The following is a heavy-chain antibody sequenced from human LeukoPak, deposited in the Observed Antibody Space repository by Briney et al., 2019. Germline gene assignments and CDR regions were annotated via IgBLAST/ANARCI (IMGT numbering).Heavy chain of an antibody. CDR3: ARAPYYYDSSGYPYFDY. J-gene: IGHJ4*02. Sequence: SETLSLTCTVSGGSISSYHWSWIRQPPGKGLEWIGYIYYSGSTNYNPSLKSRVTISVDTSKNQFSLKLSSVTAADTAVYYCARAPYYYDSSGYPYFDYWGQGTLVTVSS. V-gene: IGHV4-59*01. D-gene: IGHD3-22*01. CDR1: GGSISSYH. CDR2: IYYSGST.